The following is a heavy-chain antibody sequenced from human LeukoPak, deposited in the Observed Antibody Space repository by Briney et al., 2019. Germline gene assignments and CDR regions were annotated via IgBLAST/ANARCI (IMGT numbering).Heavy chain of an antibody. J-gene: IGHJ4*02. Sequence: GGSLRLSCAASGFTFSSYSMNWVRQAPGKGLEWVSSISSSSSYIYYADSVKGRFTISRDNAKNSLYLQMNSLRAEDTAVYYCARDLLYDSSGYYPFDYWGQGTLVTVSS. CDR3: ARDLLYDSSGYYPFDY. CDR1: GFTFSSYS. V-gene: IGHV3-21*01. CDR2: ISSSSSYI. D-gene: IGHD3-22*01.